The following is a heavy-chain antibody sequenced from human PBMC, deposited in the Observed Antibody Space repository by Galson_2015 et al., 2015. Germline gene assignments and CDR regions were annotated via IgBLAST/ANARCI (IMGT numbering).Heavy chain of an antibody. Sequence: SVKASCKASGFTFTSSAMQWVRQARGQRLEWIGWIVVGSGNTNYAQKFQERVTITRDMSTSTAYMELSSLRSEDTAVYYCAADLAVDFWSGYYTDFDYWGQGTLVTVSS. J-gene: IGHJ4*02. V-gene: IGHV1-58*02. CDR3: AADLAVDFWSGYYTDFDY. CDR1: GFTFTSSA. D-gene: IGHD3-3*01. CDR2: IVVGSGNT.